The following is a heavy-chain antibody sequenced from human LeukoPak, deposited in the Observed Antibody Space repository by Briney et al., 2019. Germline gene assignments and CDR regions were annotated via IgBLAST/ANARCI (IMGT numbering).Heavy chain of an antibody. CDR3: ATAQYCSSTSCGYFQH. D-gene: IGHD2-2*01. CDR1: GYTLTELS. CDR2: FDPEDGET. V-gene: IGHV1-24*01. J-gene: IGHJ1*01. Sequence: ASVKVSCKVSGYTLTELSMHWVRQAPGKGLELMGGFDPEDGETIYAQKFQGRVTMTEDTSTDTAYMELSSLRSEATAVYYCATAQYCSSTSCGYFQHWGQGTLVTVSS.